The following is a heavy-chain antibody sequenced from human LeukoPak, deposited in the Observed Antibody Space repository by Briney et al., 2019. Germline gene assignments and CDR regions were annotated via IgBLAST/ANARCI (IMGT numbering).Heavy chain of an antibody. CDR1: GYTFTSYG. V-gene: IGHV1-18*01. D-gene: IGHD2-2*01. Sequence: ASVKVSCKASGYTFTSYGISWVRQAPGQGLEWMGWISAYNVNINYAQKLQGRVTMTTDTSTSTASTELRSLRSDATGVYYCARDLGYCSSTSCRIDSSGRGNLVTVSS. J-gene: IGHJ4*02. CDR2: ISAYNVNI. CDR3: ARDLGYCSSTSCRIDS.